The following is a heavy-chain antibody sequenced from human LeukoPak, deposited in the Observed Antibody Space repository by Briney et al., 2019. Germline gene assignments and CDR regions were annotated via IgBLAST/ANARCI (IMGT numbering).Heavy chain of an antibody. Sequence: GGSLRLSCAASGFTFSSFAMSWVRQAPGKGLEWVSGMSDSGVSSYYADSVKGRFTISRDNSKNTLYLQMNSLRAEDTAVYYCAKASAGSSWYLGDDYWGQGTLVIVSS. D-gene: IGHD6-13*01. CDR2: MSDSGVSS. J-gene: IGHJ4*02. CDR1: GFTFSSFA. CDR3: AKASAGSSWYLGDDY. V-gene: IGHV3-23*01.